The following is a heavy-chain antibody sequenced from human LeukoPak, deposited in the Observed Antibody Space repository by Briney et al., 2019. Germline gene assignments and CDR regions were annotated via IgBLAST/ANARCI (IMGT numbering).Heavy chain of an antibody. D-gene: IGHD5-24*01. Sequence: SGPTLVKPTQTLTLTCTFSGYSLSTTGVGVGWIRQPPGKALEWLALIYWNDDKRYSPSLKSRLTITKDTSKNQVVLTMTNMDPVDTATYYCARRREMATLVYAFDIWGQGTMVTVSS. V-gene: IGHV2-5*01. CDR2: IYWNDDK. J-gene: IGHJ3*02. CDR3: ARRREMATLVYAFDI. CDR1: GYSLSTTGVG.